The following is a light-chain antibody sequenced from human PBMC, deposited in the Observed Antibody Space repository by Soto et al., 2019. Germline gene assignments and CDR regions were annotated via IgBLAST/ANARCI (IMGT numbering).Light chain of an antibody. CDR2: EVT. CDR3: CSYAHNFTGV. Sequence: QSALTQPASVSGSPGQSITISCTATTSNVGSYNLVSWYQQHPGKAPKLMIYEVTRRPSGISNRFSASKSANTASLTISGLQAEDEADYYCCSYAHNFTGVFGGGTKLTVL. V-gene: IGLV2-23*02. J-gene: IGLJ3*02. CDR1: TSNVGSYNL.